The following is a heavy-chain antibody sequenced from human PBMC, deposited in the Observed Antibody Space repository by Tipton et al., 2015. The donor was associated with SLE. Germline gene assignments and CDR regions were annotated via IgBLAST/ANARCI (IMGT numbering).Heavy chain of an antibody. V-gene: IGHV4-30-4*01. J-gene: IGHJ2*01. CDR3: AGVYSSSSEYFDL. CDR1: GGSISSGDYY. CDR2: IYYSGST. D-gene: IGHD6-6*01. Sequence: TLSLTCTVSGGSISSGDYYWSWIRQPPGKGLEWIGYIYYSGSTYYNPSLESRVTISVDRSKNQFSLKLSSVTAADTAVYYCAGVYSSSSEYFDLWGRGTLVTVSS.